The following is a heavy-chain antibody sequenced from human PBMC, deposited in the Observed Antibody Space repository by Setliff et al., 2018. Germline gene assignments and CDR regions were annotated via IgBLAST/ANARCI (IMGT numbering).Heavy chain of an antibody. V-gene: IGHV3-21*01. Sequence: GESLKISCAASGFTFSSYSMNWVRQAPGKGLEWVSSISSSSSYIYYADSVKGRFTISRDNAKNSLYLQMNSLGAEDTAVYYCARDGSSSFYGMDVWGQGTTVTVSS. CDR3: ARDGSSSFYGMDV. D-gene: IGHD6-13*01. J-gene: IGHJ6*02. CDR1: GFTFSSYS. CDR2: ISSSSSYI.